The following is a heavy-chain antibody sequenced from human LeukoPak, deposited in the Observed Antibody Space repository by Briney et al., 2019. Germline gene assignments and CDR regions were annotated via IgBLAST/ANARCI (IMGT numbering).Heavy chain of an antibody. Sequence: GGSLRLSCAASGFTFSSYGMHWVRQAPGKGLEWVAVISYDGSNKYYADSVKGRFTISRDNSKNTLYLQMNSLRGEDTAVYYCAKDYSSSWAVLDYWGQGTLVTVSS. CDR1: GFTFSSYG. D-gene: IGHD6-13*01. CDR3: AKDYSSSWAVLDY. CDR2: ISYDGSNK. J-gene: IGHJ4*02. V-gene: IGHV3-30*18.